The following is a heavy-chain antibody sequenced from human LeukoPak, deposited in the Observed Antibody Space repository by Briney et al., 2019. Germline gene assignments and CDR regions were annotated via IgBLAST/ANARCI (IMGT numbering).Heavy chain of an antibody. V-gene: IGHV3-48*03. J-gene: IGHJ4*02. Sequence: GGSLRLSCAASGFTFSNYEMNWVRQAPGKGLEWVSFISFSGNSIYYADSVKGRFTISRDNAKNSLYLQMNSLRAEDTAVYYCARGPYYYDSSHDYWGQGTLVTVSS. CDR3: ARGPYYYDSSHDY. D-gene: IGHD3-22*01. CDR2: ISFSGNSI. CDR1: GFTFSNYE.